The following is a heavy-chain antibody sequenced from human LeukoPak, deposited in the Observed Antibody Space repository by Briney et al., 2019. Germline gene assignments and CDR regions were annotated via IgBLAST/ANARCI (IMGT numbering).Heavy chain of an antibody. D-gene: IGHD3-10*01. CDR3: ARSPMVQYFDY. CDR2: IYTSGST. CDR1: GGSISSGSYY. Sequence: PSETLSLTCTVSGGSISSGSYYWSWIRQPAGKGLEWIGRIYTSGSTNYNPSLKSRVTISVDTSKNQFSLKLSSVTAADTAVYYCARSPMVQYFDYWGQGTLVTVSS. V-gene: IGHV4-61*02. J-gene: IGHJ4*02.